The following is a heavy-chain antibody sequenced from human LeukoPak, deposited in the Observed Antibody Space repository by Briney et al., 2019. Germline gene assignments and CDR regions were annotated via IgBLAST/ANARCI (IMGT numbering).Heavy chain of an antibody. Sequence: SETLSLTCTVSGGSISSYYWSWIRQPPGKGLEWIGYIYYSGSTNYNPSLKSRVTISVDTSKNQFSLKLSSVTAADTAVYYCARVPVVPATLYYYYGMDVWAKGPRSPSP. V-gene: IGHV4-59*01. CDR2: IYYSGST. CDR3: ARVPVVPATLYYYYGMDV. CDR1: GGSISSYY. D-gene: IGHD2-2*01. J-gene: IGHJ6*02.